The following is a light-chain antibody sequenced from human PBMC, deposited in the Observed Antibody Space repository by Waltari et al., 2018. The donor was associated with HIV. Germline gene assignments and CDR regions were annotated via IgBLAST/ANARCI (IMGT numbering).Light chain of an antibody. Sequence: QSALTQPPAASGSPGQSGTIPCTGTSSEVGGYNYVYWSQQHPGKAPKLIIYEVSVRPSGVPDRFSGYKSGNTASLTVSGLQAEDEADYYCNSYAGSNNVVFGGGTKVTVL. J-gene: IGLJ2*01. CDR3: NSYAGSNNVV. CDR1: SSEVGGYNY. V-gene: IGLV2-8*01. CDR2: EVS.